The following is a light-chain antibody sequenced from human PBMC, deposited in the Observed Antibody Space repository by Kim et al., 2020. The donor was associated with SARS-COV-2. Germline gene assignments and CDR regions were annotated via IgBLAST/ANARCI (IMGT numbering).Light chain of an antibody. CDR3: QVWDRDVNNQVI. V-gene: IGLV3-21*03. Sequence: SYELTQPPSVSAAPGKTAMITCEENNIGRKTVHWYRQRPGQAPMVIVYDGSDRPSGIPERFSGSNSGNTATLTISRVEAGDEADYYCQVWDRDVNNQVIFGGGTQLTVL. CDR2: DGS. J-gene: IGLJ2*01. CDR1: NIGRKT.